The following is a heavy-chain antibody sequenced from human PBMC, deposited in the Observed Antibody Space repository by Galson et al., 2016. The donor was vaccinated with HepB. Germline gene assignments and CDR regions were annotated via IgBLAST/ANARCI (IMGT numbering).Heavy chain of an antibody. J-gene: IGHJ6*02. CDR1: GSTFNSYS. CDR3: SRAGAGSPPHQHFFYYYAFDV. D-gene: IGHD3-10*01. Sequence: SLRLSCAASGSTFNSYSMNWVRQAPGKGLEWVSYISSSSSAIYYADSVKGRFTISRDNAKNSLSLQMNSLRAEDTAVYYCSRAGAGSPPHQHFFYYYAFDVWGQGTPVTVSS. CDR2: ISSSSSAI. V-gene: IGHV3-48*01.